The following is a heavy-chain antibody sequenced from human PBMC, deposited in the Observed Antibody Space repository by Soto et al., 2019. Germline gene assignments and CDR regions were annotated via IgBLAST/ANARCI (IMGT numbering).Heavy chain of an antibody. CDR2: IGGGGIST. Sequence: GGSLRLSCAASGFTFSTYAMTWVRQAPGKGLEWVSTIGGGGISTYYADSVKGRFTISRGNSKNTLYLQMNSLRAEDTAVYYCAKKYDSSGYFFDYWGQGTLVTVSS. CDR3: AKKYDSSGYFFDY. J-gene: IGHJ4*02. CDR1: GFTFSTYA. D-gene: IGHD3-22*01. V-gene: IGHV3-23*01.